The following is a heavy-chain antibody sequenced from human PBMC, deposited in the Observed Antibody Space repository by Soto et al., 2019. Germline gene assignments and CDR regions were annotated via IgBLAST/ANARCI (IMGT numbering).Heavy chain of an antibody. CDR3: ARRDDSETFDI. D-gene: IGHD5-18*01. CDR2: IYRGGGT. Sequence: EVQLVEYGGGMIQTGGSLRLICAASGLSVTANYMTWVRQAPGKGLEWLSIIYRGGGTYYADSLQGRAIISRDGSRNMVCLQINRLTAEVACVYYCARRDDSETFDIGGRVTADNVSS. V-gene: IGHV3-53*01. CDR1: GLSVTANY. J-gene: IGHJ3*02.